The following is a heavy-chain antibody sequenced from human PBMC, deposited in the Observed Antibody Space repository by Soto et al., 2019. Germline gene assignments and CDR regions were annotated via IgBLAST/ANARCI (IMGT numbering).Heavy chain of an antibody. CDR1: GGSFSSGAYY. D-gene: IGHD6-13*01. CDR2: ISYRGTP. J-gene: IGHJ5*02. Sequence: QVQLQESGPGLVKPSQNLSLTCTVSGGSFSSGAYYWSWVRRHPGMGLEWIGYISYRGTPYYNPSLKRRLTKSVDASKNQFSLRLSSVTAADTAVYYCARVSATGTRWFDPWGQGTLVTVSS. V-gene: IGHV4-31*03. CDR3: ARVSATGTRWFDP.